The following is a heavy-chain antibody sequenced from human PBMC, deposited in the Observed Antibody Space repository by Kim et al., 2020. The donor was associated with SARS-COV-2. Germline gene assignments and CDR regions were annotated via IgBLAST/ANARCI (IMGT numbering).Heavy chain of an antibody. D-gene: IGHD3-10*01. Sequence: ASVKVSCKASGYTFTSYAMHWVRQAPGQRLEWMGWINAGNGNTKYSQKFQGRVTITRDTSASTAYMELSSLRSEDTAVYYCARERLVRGSYYYYGMDVWGQGTTVTVSS. J-gene: IGHJ6*02. CDR2: INAGNGNT. CDR3: ARERLVRGSYYYYGMDV. V-gene: IGHV1-3*01. CDR1: GYTFTSYA.